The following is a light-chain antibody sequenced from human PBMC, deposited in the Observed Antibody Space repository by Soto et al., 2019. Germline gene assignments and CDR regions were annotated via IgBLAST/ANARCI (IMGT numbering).Light chain of an antibody. CDR2: KAS. J-gene: IGKJ2*01. CDR1: QSISSW. V-gene: IGKV1-5*03. Sequence: DIQMTQSPSTLSASVGDRVTITCRASQSISSWLAWYQQKPGKAPKVLIYKASSLESGVPSRFSGSGSGTEFTLTISSLQPDDFATYYCQQYNNNPKTFGQGTKLEMK. CDR3: QQYNNNPKT.